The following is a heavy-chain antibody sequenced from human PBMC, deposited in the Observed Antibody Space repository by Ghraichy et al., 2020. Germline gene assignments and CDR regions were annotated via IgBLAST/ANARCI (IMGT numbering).Heavy chain of an antibody. D-gene: IGHD1-1*01. CDR2: ISHSGTT. V-gene: IGHV4-59*01. Sequence: SETLSLTCTVSGGSISSYYWNWIRQPPGKGLDWIGYISHSGTTNYNPSLKSRVTISVDTSKNQFSLRLSSVTAADTAVYYCARDRGGTDDFEYWGQGALVTVSS. J-gene: IGHJ4*02. CDR1: GGSISSYY. CDR3: ARDRGGTDDFEY.